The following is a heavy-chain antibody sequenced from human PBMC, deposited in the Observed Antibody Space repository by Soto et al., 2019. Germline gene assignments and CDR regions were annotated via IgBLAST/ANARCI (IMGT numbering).Heavy chain of an antibody. CDR2: IYYSGST. V-gene: IGHV4-39*01. CDR3: ARNLGEYDFWSGYYFDY. J-gene: IGHJ4*02. Sequence: SETLSITCTVSGGSISISSYYWGWIRQPRGKGLEWIGSIYYSGSTYYNPSLKSRVTISVDTSKNQFSLKLRSVTAADTAVYYCARNLGEYDFWSGYYFDYWGQGTLVTVSS. D-gene: IGHD3-3*01. CDR1: GGSISISSYY.